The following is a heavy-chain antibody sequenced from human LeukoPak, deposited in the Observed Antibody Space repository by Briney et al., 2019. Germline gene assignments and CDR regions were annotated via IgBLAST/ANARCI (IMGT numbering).Heavy chain of an antibody. D-gene: IGHD3-3*01. CDR1: GGSFSGYY. CDR2: INHSGST. CDR3: ARGSPTYYDFWSGTYYYYYYYMDV. Sequence: SETLSLTCAVYGGSFSGYYWSWIRQPPGKGLEWIGEINHSGSTNYNPSLKSRVTISVNTSKNQFSLKLSSVTAADTAVYYCARGSPTYYDFWSGTYYYYYYYMDVWGKGTTVTVSS. V-gene: IGHV4-34*01. J-gene: IGHJ6*03.